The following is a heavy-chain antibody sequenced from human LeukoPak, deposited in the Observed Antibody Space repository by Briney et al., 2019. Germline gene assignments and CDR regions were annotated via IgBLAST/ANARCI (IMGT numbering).Heavy chain of an antibody. Sequence: GGSLRLSCAASGFNFSDYAMHWVRQAPGKGLDWVAVVSYDGRITYYADSVEGRFTISRDNSKSTLYPQMNNLRSDDTAIYYCACDYWGQGTLVTVSS. J-gene: IGHJ4*02. CDR3: ACDY. CDR2: VSYDGRIT. V-gene: IGHV3-30*04. CDR1: GFNFSDYA.